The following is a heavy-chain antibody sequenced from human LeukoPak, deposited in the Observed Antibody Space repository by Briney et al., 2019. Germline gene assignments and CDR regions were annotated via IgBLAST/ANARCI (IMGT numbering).Heavy chain of an antibody. Sequence: SETLSLTCTVSGGSISSYYWSWIRQPPGKGLEWIGYIYYSGSTNYNPSLKSRVTISVDTSKNQFSLKLSSVTAADTAVYYCARVSRDYYDSSGEFDYWGQGTLVTVSS. V-gene: IGHV4-59*01. CDR2: IYYSGST. J-gene: IGHJ4*02. CDR3: ARVSRDYYDSSGEFDY. D-gene: IGHD3-22*01. CDR1: GGSISSYY.